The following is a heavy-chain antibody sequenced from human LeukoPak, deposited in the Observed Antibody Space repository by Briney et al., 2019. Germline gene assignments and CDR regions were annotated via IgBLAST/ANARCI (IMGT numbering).Heavy chain of an antibody. CDR1: GFTFSSYW. CDR3: ASDYGSGIY. CDR2: INHSGST. Sequence: GSLRLSCAASGFTFSSYWMSWVRQAPGKGLEWIGEINHSGSTNYNPSLKSRVTISVDTSKNQFSLKLSSVTAADTAVYYCASDYGSGIYWGQGTLVTVSS. D-gene: IGHD3-10*01. V-gene: IGHV4-34*01. J-gene: IGHJ4*02.